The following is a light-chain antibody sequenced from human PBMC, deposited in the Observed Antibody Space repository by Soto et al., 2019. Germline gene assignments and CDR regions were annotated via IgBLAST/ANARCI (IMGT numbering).Light chain of an antibody. CDR1: PSVTNF. Sequence: IVFTQSPASLCFSPWQRATLSFRSSPSVTNFLAWYQQKPGQAPRLLIYGASNRAAGVPDRFSGSGSGTDFTLTITRLEPEDFAVYYCQQYGTSLRGTVGQGTKV. CDR2: GAS. CDR3: QQYGTSLRGT. V-gene: IGKV3-20*01. J-gene: IGKJ1*01.